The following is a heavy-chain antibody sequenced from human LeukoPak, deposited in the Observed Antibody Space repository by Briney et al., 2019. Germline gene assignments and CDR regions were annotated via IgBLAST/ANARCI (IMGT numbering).Heavy chain of an antibody. Sequence: GGSLRLSCAASGFTFSSYAMSWVRQAPGKGLEWVSAISGSGGSTYYADSVKGRFTISRDNSKNTLYLQMNSLRAEDTAVYYCAKEFLPLPPPEVRGALLDWGQGTLVTVSS. V-gene: IGHV3-23*01. CDR2: ISGSGGST. J-gene: IGHJ4*02. CDR1: GFTFSSYA. D-gene: IGHD3-10*01. CDR3: AKEFLPLPPPEVRGALLD.